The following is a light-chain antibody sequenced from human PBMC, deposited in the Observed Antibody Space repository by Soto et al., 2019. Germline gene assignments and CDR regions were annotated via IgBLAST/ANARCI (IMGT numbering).Light chain of an antibody. J-gene: IGKJ2*01. CDR1: QSISSW. CDR3: QQYNSYPSP. CDR2: DAS. V-gene: IGKV1-5*01. Sequence: DIQMTQSPSTLSASVGDRVTITCRASQSISSWLAWYQQKPGKAPKLLIYDASSLESGVPSRFSGSGSGTEFPLTLSSLQPDDFATYYCQQYNSYPSPFGQGTKLEIK.